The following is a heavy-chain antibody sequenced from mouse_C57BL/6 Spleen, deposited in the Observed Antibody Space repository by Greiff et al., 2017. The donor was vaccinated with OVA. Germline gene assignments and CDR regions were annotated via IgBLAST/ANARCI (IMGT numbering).Heavy chain of an antibody. D-gene: IGHD2-4*01. V-gene: IGHV5-17*01. CDR1: GFTFSDYG. CDR3: ASGNYDDDSYYAMDY. J-gene: IGHJ4*01. CDR2: ISRGSSTI. Sequence: EVKLMESGGGLVKPGGSLKLSCAASGFTFSDYGMHWVSQAPEKGLEWVAYISRGSSTIYYASTVKGRFTISRDNAKNTLFLQMTSLRSEDTAMYYCASGNYDDDSYYAMDYWGQGTTVTVSS.